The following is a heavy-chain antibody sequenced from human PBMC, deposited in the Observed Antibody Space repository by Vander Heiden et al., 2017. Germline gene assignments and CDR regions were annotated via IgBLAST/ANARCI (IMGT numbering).Heavy chain of an antibody. Sequence: QVQLVESGGGVVQPGRSLRLSCEASGFTFSSYGMHWVRQSPGKGLEWVALIWYDGSNQKYADSVKGRFTISRDNSKNTLYLQMNSLTAEDTAVYFCTRDEALWQWRGGVLDYWGPGTQVTVSS. CDR1: GFTFSSYG. CDR2: IWYDGSNQ. CDR3: TRDEALWQWRGGVLDY. V-gene: IGHV3-33*01. J-gene: IGHJ4*02. D-gene: IGHD6-19*01.